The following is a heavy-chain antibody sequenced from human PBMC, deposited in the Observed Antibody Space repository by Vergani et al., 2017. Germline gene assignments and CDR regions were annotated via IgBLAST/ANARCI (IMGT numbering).Heavy chain of an antibody. CDR1: GGSISSSSYY. CDR2: IYYSGST. J-gene: IGHJ4*02. Sequence: QLQLQESGPGLVKPSETLSLTCTVSGGSISSSSYYWGWIRQPPGKGLEWIGSIYYSGSTYYNPSLKSRVTISVDTSKNQFSLKLSSVTAADTAVYYCARGVRYNWNGFDYWGQGTLVTVSS. V-gene: IGHV4-39*07. D-gene: IGHD1-20*01. CDR3: ARGVRYNWNGFDY.